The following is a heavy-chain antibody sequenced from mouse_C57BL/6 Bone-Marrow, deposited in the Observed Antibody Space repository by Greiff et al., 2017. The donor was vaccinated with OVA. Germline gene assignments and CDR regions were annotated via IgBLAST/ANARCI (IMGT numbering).Heavy chain of an antibody. Sequence: QVQLQQPGAELVKPGASVKLSCKASGYTFTSYWMHWVKQRPGQGLEWIGMIHPNSGSTNYNEKFKSKATLTVDKSSSTAYMQLSSLTSEDSAVYYCVFTTVEAWFAYWGQGTLVTVSA. CDR1: GYTFTSYW. D-gene: IGHD1-1*01. CDR2: IHPNSGST. J-gene: IGHJ3*01. V-gene: IGHV1-64*01. CDR3: VFTTVEAWFAY.